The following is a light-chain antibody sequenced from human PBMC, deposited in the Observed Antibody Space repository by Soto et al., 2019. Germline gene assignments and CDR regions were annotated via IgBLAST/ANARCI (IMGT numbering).Light chain of an antibody. V-gene: IGKV3-15*01. Sequence: EIVLTQSPATLSLSPGERASLSCRASQSVGSNLAWFQQKPGQAPRLLIYGASTRATGIPARFSGSGSGTEFTLTISSLQSEDFAVYYCQQYNKWPAFGQGTKVDIK. CDR1: QSVGSN. CDR3: QQYNKWPA. J-gene: IGKJ1*01. CDR2: GAS.